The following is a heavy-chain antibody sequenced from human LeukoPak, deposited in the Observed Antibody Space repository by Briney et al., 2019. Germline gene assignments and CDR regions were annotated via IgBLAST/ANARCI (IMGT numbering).Heavy chain of an antibody. CDR3: GRSTSMVPSFDY. V-gene: IGHV3-11*06. J-gene: IGHJ4*02. CDR1: GFTFSDYY. D-gene: IGHD5-18*01. Sequence: PGGSLRLSCAASGFTFSDYYMSRIRQAPGKGLEWVSKISSSSSYTNYADSVKGRFTISRDNTKNSLYLQMNSLRADDTAVYYCGRSTSMVPSFDYRGQGTLVTVSS. CDR2: ISSSSSYT.